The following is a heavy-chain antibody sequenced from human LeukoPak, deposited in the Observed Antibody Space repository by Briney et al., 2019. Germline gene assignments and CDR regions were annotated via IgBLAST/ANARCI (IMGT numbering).Heavy chain of an antibody. V-gene: IGHV3-23*01. CDR1: GFPFSSYA. CDR3: AKVPDFGFGGCFDY. CDR2: ISGSGGST. Sequence: GGPLRLSCAASGFPFSSYAMSWVRQAPGKGREWVSAISGSGGSTYYADSVKGRFTISRDNSKNTLYLQMNSLRAEDTAVYYCAKVPDFGFGGCFDYWGQGTLVTVSS. D-gene: IGHD3-10*01. J-gene: IGHJ4*02.